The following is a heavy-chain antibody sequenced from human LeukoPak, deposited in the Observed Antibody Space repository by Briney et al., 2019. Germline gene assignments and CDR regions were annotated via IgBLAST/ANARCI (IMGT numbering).Heavy chain of an antibody. CDR2: ISGSGGST. CDR3: AKGFAEEDFDY. V-gene: IGHV3-23*01. Sequence: PGRSLRLSCAASGFTFDDYAMHWVRQAPGKGLEWVSGISGSGGSTYYADSVKGRFTISRDNSKNTLYLQMNSLRAEDTAVYYCAKGFAEEDFDYWGQGTLVTVSS. CDR1: GFTFDDYA. J-gene: IGHJ4*02.